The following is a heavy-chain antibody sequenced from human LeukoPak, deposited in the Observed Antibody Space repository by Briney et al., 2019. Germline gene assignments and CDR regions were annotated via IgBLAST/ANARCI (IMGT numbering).Heavy chain of an antibody. Sequence: PGGSLRLSCAASGFIVSSNYMSWVRQAPGKGLEWVSVIYSGGSTYYADSVKGRFTISRDNSKNTLYLQMNSLRAEDTAVYYCARDSGIANYYYGMDVWGQGTTVTVSS. J-gene: IGHJ6*02. V-gene: IGHV3-53*01. D-gene: IGHD6-13*01. CDR3: ARDSGIANYYYGMDV. CDR2: IYSGGST. CDR1: GFIVSSNY.